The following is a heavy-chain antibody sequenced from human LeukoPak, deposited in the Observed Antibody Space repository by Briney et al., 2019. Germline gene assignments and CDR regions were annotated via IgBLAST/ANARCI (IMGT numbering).Heavy chain of an antibody. CDR2: SSAYNGNT. Sequence: ASVKVSFKASGYTFTSYGISWVRQAPGQGLEWMGWSSAYNGNTNYAQKLQGRVTMTTDTSTGTAYMELRSLRSDDTAVYYCASGGLWFGELLYYGMDVWGQGTTVTVSS. V-gene: IGHV1-18*01. CDR3: ASGGLWFGELLYYGMDV. J-gene: IGHJ6*02. D-gene: IGHD3-10*01. CDR1: GYTFTSYG.